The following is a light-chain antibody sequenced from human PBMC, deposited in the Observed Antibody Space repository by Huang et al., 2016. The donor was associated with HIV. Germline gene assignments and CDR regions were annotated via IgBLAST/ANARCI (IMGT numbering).Light chain of an antibody. Sequence: DIQMTQSPSSVSASVGDRVSITCRASQGISNWLAWYQQKPGTAPKLLIYGASNLQDGVPSRFSGISSGTVFMLSINGLQPEDFATYYCQQANNFPLTFGQGTRLDIK. CDR1: QGISNW. CDR2: GAS. V-gene: IGKV1D-12*01. CDR3: QQANNFPLT. J-gene: IGKJ5*01.